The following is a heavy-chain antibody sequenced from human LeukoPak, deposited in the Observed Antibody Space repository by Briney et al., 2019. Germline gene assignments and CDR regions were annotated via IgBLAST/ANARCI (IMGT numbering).Heavy chain of an antibody. Sequence: PGGSLRLSCAASGFTFRLYNMNWVRQAPGKGLEWVSQISASETSIKYADSVRGRFTISRDNVKNSVYLQMNSLRAEDTAIYYCVRDNLENQWLERSYWGQGTLVTVSS. V-gene: IGHV3-48*03. CDR2: ISASETSI. D-gene: IGHD6-19*01. CDR3: VRDNLENQWLERSY. CDR1: GFTFRLYN. J-gene: IGHJ4*02.